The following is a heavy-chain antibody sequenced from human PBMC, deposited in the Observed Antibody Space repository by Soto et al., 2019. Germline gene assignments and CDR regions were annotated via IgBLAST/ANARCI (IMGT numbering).Heavy chain of an antibody. CDR2: IYWDDDK. J-gene: IGHJ4*02. CDR3: AHIGVSRWFDY. CDR1: GFSLSTRGVG. V-gene: IGHV2-5*02. D-gene: IGHD6-13*01. Sequence: GSGPTLVNPTQTPTLTCTLSGFSLSTRGVGVGWIRQPPGKALEWLALIYWDDDKRYSPSLKTRLTITKDTSKNQVVLTMINMDPVDTATYSCAHIGVSRWFDYWGQGTLVTVSS.